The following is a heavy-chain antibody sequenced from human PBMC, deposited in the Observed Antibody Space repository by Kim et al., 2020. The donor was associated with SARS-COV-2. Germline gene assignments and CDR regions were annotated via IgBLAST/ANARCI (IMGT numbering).Heavy chain of an antibody. V-gene: IGHV3-43*02. CDR2: ISGDCGST. Sequence: GGSLRLTCAASGFTFDDYAMYWVRQAPGKGLEWVCLISGDCGSTYYSDSVMGRFTISSDNSKNSLYLQMNSMRTEDTALYYCSKDETSVYWIRGSFDIWGQGTMVTVSS. CDR3: SKDETSVYWIRGSFDI. D-gene: IGHD5-12*01. CDR1: GFTFDDYA. J-gene: IGHJ3*02.